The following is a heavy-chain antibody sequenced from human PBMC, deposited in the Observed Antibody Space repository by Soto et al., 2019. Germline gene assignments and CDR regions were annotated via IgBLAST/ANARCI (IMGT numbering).Heavy chain of an antibody. CDR2: ISAYNGNT. J-gene: IGHJ6*02. Sequence: ASVKVSCKASGYTFTSYGISWVRQAPGQGLEWMGWISAYNGNTNYAQKLQGRVTTTTDTSTSTAYMELRSLRSDDTAVYYCAKSYYDFWSGYYRGDMDVWGQGTTVTVSS. CDR3: AKSYYDFWSGYYRGDMDV. CDR1: GYTFTSYG. D-gene: IGHD3-3*01. V-gene: IGHV1-18*01.